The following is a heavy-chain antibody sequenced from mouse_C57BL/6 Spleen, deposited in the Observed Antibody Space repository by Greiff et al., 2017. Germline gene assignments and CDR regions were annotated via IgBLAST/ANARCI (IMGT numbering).Heavy chain of an antibody. D-gene: IGHD2-4*01. CDR1: GYAFTNYL. J-gene: IGHJ2*01. Sequence: QVQLQQSGAELVRPGTSVKVSCKASGYAFTNYLIEWVKQRPGQGLEWIGVINPGSGGTNYNEKFKGKATLTADKSSSTAYMQLSSLTSEDSAVYFGARSGPLYDDYDDYWGQGTTLTVSS. CDR2: INPGSGGT. CDR3: ARSGPLYDDYDDY. V-gene: IGHV1-54*01.